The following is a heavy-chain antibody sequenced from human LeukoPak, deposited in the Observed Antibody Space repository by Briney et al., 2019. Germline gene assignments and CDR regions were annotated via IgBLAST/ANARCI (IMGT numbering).Heavy chain of an antibody. V-gene: IGHV1-8*01. CDR3: ARSTYYYGSGSYYNVHWFDP. CDR2: MNPNSGNT. D-gene: IGHD3-10*01. J-gene: IGHJ5*02. Sequence: GASVKVSCKASGYTFTSYDINWVRQATGQGLEWMGWMNPNSGNTGYAQKFQGRVTMTRNTSISTAYMELSSLRSEDTAVYYCARSTYYYGSGSYYNVHWFDPWGQGTLVTVSS. CDR1: GYTFTSYD.